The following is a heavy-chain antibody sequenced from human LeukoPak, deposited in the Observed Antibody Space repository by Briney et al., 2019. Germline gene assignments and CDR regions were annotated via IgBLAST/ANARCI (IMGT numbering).Heavy chain of an antibody. D-gene: IGHD5-12*01. Sequence: PSETLSLTCTVSGGSLSSGSYYWGWIRQPPGKGLEWIGYIYYSGSTNYNPSLKSRVTMSVDTSKNQFSLNLSSVTAADTAVYYCARGSARMVANPLFDYWGRGTLVTVSS. J-gene: IGHJ4*02. CDR3: ARGSARMVANPLFDY. CDR2: IYYSGST. V-gene: IGHV4-61*01. CDR1: GGSLSSGSYY.